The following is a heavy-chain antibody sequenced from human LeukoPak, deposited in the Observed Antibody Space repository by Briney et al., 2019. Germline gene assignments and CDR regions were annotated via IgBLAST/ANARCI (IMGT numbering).Heavy chain of an antibody. CDR2: IYHSGDT. D-gene: IGHD6-13*01. V-gene: IGHV4-38-2*01. Sequence: SETLSLTCAVSGYSISSGSYWGWVRQPPGKGLEWIGSIYHSGDTYYNPSLRSRLTISVDKFKNQFSLKLTSMTAADTAVYYCARVTSSSWDPFFDYWGQGTLVTVSS. CDR3: ARVTSSSWDPFFDY. J-gene: IGHJ4*02. CDR1: GYSISSGSY.